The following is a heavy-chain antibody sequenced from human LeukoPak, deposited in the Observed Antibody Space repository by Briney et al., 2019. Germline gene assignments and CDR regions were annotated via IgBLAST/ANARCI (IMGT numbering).Heavy chain of an antibody. CDR3: ARHVVAVGFDY. CDR2: ITSSSSYI. V-gene: IGHV3-21*01. Sequence: GGSLRLSCAASGFTFSSYTMNWVRQAPGKGLGWVSSITSSSSYIYYADSVMGRFTISRDNANNSLYLQMNSLRAEDTAVYYCARHVVAVGFDYWGQGTLVTVSS. J-gene: IGHJ4*02. CDR1: GFTFSSYT. D-gene: IGHD3-22*01.